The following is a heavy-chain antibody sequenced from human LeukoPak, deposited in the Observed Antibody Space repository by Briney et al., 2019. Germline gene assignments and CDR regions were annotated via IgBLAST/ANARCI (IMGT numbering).Heavy chain of an antibody. J-gene: IGHJ6*03. CDR3: AKDARGDYYYYMDD. Sequence: GGSLRLSCAASGFTFSSYGMHWVRQAPGKGLEWVAFIRYDGSNKYYADSVKGRFTISRDNSKNTLYLQMNSLRAEDTAVYYCAKDARGDYYYYMDDWGKGTTVTVSS. D-gene: IGHD3-10*01. CDR2: IRYDGSNK. V-gene: IGHV3-30*02. CDR1: GFTFSSYG.